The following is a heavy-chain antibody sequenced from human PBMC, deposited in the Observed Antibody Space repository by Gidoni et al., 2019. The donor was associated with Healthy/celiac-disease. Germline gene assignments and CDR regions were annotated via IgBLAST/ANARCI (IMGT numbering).Heavy chain of an antibody. V-gene: IGHV3-30*18. J-gene: IGHJ6*02. CDR1: GFTLSSYG. CDR2: ISYDGSNK. D-gene: IGHD2-15*01. Sequence: RLSCVASGFTLSSYGMPWVRQAPGKGLEWVAVISYDGSNKYYADSVKGRFTISRDNSKNKLYLQMNSLRAEDTAVYYCAKDRAYCSGGSCYGPLYYYYYGMDVWGQGTTVTVSS. CDR3: AKDRAYCSGGSCYGPLYYYYYGMDV.